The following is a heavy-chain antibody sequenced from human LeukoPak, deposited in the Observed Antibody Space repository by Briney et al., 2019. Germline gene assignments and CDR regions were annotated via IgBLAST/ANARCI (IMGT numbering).Heavy chain of an antibody. CDR2: IYSRGST. D-gene: IGHD3/OR15-3a*01. J-gene: IGHJ5*02. CDR1: GAFITSYY. V-gene: IGHV4-59*13. CDR3: AKDWGLGS. Sequence: SETLSLTCSVSGAFITSYYWNWIRQSPGKGLEWIGNIYSRGSTNYNPSLKSRVTISLDTSKDQFSLRLTSVTAADTAFYYCAKDWGLGSWGQGILVTVSS.